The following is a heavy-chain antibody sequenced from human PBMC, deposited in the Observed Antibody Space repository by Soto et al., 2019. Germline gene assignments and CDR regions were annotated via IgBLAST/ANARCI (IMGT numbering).Heavy chain of an antibody. D-gene: IGHD7-27*01. V-gene: IGHV4-38-2*01. CDR3: ATQSRNWGWGVFDV. CDR1: GYSISSGYY. Sequence: PSETLSLTCAVSGYSISSGYYWGWIRQSPGKGLEMIGTIYHSGNTYYNPSVNSRVTISIDMSKNQFSLELSSVTAADTAVYYCATQSRNWGWGVFDVWGQGKMVTVSS. CDR2: IYHSGNT. J-gene: IGHJ3*01.